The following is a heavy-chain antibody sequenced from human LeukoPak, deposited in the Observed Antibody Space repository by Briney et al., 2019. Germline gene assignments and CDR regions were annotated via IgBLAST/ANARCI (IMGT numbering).Heavy chain of an antibody. D-gene: IGHD1-26*01. CDR1: GVTFSRFT. CDR2: INPIFGAA. Sequence: WASVKVSCKASGVTFSRFTISWVRQAPGQGLEWMGGINPIFGAANYAQKFQGRVTITADKSTSTAYMEMSSLRSEDTAVYYCARESVGADYWGQGTLVTVSS. J-gene: IGHJ4*02. CDR3: ARESVGADY. V-gene: IGHV1-69*06.